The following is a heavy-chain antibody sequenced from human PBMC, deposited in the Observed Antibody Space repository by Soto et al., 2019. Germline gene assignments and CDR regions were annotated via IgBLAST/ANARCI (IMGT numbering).Heavy chain of an antibody. CDR1: GGTFSSYA. Sequence: SVKVSCKASGGTFSSYAISWVRQAPGQGLEWMGGIIPIFGTANYAQKFQGRVTITADESTSTAYMELSSLRSEDTAVYYCARDAPPTSIAARPNYYSGMDVWGQGTTVTVSS. CDR2: IIPIFGTA. J-gene: IGHJ6*02. D-gene: IGHD6-6*01. CDR3: ARDAPPTSIAARPNYYSGMDV. V-gene: IGHV1-69*13.